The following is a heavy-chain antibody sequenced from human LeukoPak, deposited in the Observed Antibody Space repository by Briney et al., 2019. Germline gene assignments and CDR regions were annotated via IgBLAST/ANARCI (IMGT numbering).Heavy chain of an antibody. V-gene: IGHV4-4*07. J-gene: IGHJ3*02. CDR1: GGSISSYY. CDR2: IYTSGST. Sequence: PSETLSLTCTFSGGSISSYYWSWIRQPAGKGLDWIGRIYTSGSTNYNPSLKSRVTMSVDTSKNQFSLKLSSVTAADTAVYYCAREENVLLWFGELHYDAFDIWGQGTMVTVSS. CDR3: AREENVLLWFGELHYDAFDI. D-gene: IGHD3-10*01.